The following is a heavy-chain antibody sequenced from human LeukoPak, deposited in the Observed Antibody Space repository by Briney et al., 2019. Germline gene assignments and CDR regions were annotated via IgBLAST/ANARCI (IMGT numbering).Heavy chain of an antibody. CDR3: ARDYGSYGSGSYYDY. CDR2: ISSSSSYI. CDR1: GFTFSSYS. Sequence: PGGSLRLSCAASGFTFSSYSMNWVRQAPGKGLEWVSSISSSSSYIYYADSVKGRFTISRDNAKNSLYLQMNSLRAEDTAVYYCARDYGSYGSGSYYDYWGQGTLVTVSS. V-gene: IGHV3-21*01. D-gene: IGHD3-10*01. J-gene: IGHJ4*02.